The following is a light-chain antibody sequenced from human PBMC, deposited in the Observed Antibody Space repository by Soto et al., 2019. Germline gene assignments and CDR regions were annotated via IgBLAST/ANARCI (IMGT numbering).Light chain of an antibody. Sequence: EIVFTQSPGTLSLSPGERATLSCRASQSVSSNFLAWQQKTPGQPPSLLVYAASSRATSLPGRFSGSGSGTDFTLTISRLEPEDVAVYYCQQYGSSPQTFGQGTKVDI. J-gene: IGKJ1*01. CDR2: AAS. CDR1: QSVSSNF. V-gene: IGKV3-20*01. CDR3: QQYGSSPQT.